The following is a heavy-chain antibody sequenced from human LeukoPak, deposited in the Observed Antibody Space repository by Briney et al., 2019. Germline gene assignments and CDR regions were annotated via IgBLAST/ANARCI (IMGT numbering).Heavy chain of an antibody. CDR1: GFTFSDYY. V-gene: IGHV3-11*05. CDR3: ARVSKAANPTSDSPWFDP. Sequence: GGSLRLSCAASGFTFSDYYMTWIRQAPGKGLEWVSYITSSGYYTNYGDSVKGRFTMSRDNAKKSLYLQMDSLRAEDTAAYYCARVSKAANPTSDSPWFDPWGQGTLVTVSS. CDR2: ITSSGYYT. J-gene: IGHJ5*02. D-gene: IGHD2-15*01.